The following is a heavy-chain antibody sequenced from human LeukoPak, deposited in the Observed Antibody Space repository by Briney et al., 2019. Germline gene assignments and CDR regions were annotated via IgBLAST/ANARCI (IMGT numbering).Heavy chain of an antibody. D-gene: IGHD4-11*01. V-gene: IGHV4-39*07. CDR1: RGSISRCIYY. Sequence: SETLSLTCTLSRGSISRCIYYWGGIRQPPGKGLEWIGSIYFSVSTYYNPSLNRRVTISVDTSKHQFSLTLSSVTAADTAVYYCARSATTVTTTGAFDYWGQGTLVTVSS. CDR3: ARSATTVTTTGAFDY. J-gene: IGHJ4*02. CDR2: IYFSVST.